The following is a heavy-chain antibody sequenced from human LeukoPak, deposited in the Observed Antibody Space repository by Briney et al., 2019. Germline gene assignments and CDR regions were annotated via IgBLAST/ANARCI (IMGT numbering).Heavy chain of an antibody. Sequence: GGSLRLSCAASGFTFSSYSMNWVRQAPGKGLEWVSSISSSSSYIYYADSVKGRFTISRDNAKNSLYLQMNSLRAEDTAVYYCAGRPFGPFTDYDAFDIWGQGTMVTVSS. V-gene: IGHV3-21*01. CDR2: ISSSSSYI. D-gene: IGHD3-16*01. J-gene: IGHJ3*02. CDR1: GFTFSSYS. CDR3: AGRPFGPFTDYDAFDI.